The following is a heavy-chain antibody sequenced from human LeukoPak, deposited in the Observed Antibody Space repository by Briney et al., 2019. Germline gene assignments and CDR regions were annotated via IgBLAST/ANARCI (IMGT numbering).Heavy chain of an antibody. CDR2: INHSGST. CDR1: GGSFSGYY. Sequence: PSETLSLTCAVYGGSFSGYYWSWIRQPPGKGLEWIGEINHSGSTNYNPSLKSRVTISVDTSKNQFSLKLSSVTAADTAVYYCARRSGYGSGSYFWGQGTLVTVSS. J-gene: IGHJ4*02. D-gene: IGHD3-10*01. CDR3: ARRSGYGSGSYF. V-gene: IGHV4-34*01.